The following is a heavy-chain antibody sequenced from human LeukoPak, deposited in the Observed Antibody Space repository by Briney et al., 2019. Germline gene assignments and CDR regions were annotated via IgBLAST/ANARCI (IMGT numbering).Heavy chain of an antibody. Sequence: ASVKVSCKASGYTFTSNGISWVRQAPGQGLEWMGWISAYNGNSNYAQKFQGRVAMTTDTSTSTAYLELRSLRSDDTAVYYCARNKATIFGVVVYYFDYWGQGTLVTVSS. CDR2: ISAYNGNS. CDR1: GYTFTSNG. J-gene: IGHJ4*02. CDR3: ARNKATIFGVVVYYFDY. D-gene: IGHD3-3*01. V-gene: IGHV1-18*04.